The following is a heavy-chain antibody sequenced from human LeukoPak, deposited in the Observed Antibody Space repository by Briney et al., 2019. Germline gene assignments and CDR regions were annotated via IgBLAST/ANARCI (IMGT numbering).Heavy chain of an antibody. CDR1: GGSISRYY. CDR3: ARGSWGYFDY. D-gene: IGHD3-16*01. CDR2: MYYSGST. V-gene: IGHV4-59*08. J-gene: IGHJ4*02. Sequence: PSETLSLTCTVSGGSISRYYWSWIRQPPGKGLEWIGYMYYSGSTNYNPSLKSRVTISVDTSKNQFSLKLSSVTAADTAVYFCARGSWGYFDYWGQGTLVTVSS.